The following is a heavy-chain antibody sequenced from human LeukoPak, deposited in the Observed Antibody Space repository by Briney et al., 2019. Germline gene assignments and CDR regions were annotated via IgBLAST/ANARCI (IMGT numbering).Heavy chain of an antibody. CDR3: ASFVGSAIN. CDR2: ITGGNGNT. CDR1: GYSFSTYA. Sequence: GASVKVSCEASGYSFSTYAMHWVRQAPGQGLEWMGWITGGNGNTKYSLKFQGRVTITRDTSASTGYMELSSLTSEDTAVYYCASFVGSAINWGQGTLVTVSS. D-gene: IGHD1-26*01. J-gene: IGHJ4*02. V-gene: IGHV1-3*01.